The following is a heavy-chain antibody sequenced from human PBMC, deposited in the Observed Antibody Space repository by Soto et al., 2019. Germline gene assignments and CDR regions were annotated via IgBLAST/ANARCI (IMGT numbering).Heavy chain of an antibody. D-gene: IGHD6-6*01. CDR3: ARNGTYSSSLSQYSGMDV. J-gene: IGHJ6*02. CDR2: IVPMFGTA. Sequence: QVQLMQSGAEVKEPGSSVKVSCKASGGTFADFIMNWVRQTPGQGLEWMGGIVPMFGTATYAEKFKGRVTISATGSTSTAYMELTSPRSEDTAVYYCARNGTYSSSLSQYSGMDVWGHGTTATVS. V-gene: IGHV1-69*01. CDR1: GGTFADFI.